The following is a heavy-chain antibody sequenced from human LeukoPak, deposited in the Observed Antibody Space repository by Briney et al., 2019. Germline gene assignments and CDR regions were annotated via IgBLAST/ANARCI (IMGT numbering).Heavy chain of an antibody. V-gene: IGHV4-39*01. J-gene: IGHJ6*03. Sequence: SETLSLTCTVSGVSISSSSYYWGWIRQPPGKGLEWIGSVHYNGRTFYNPPLTSRVTISIATSKNQFSLRLSSVTVADTAVYFCARHPGYSFGQNYQYYYLDVWGKGTTVTVSS. CDR1: GVSISSSSYY. D-gene: IGHD5-18*01. CDR2: VHYNGRT. CDR3: ARHPGYSFGQNYQYYYLDV.